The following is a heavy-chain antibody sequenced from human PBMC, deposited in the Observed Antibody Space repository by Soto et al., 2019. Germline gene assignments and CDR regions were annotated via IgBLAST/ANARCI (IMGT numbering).Heavy chain of an antibody. Sequence: XVQLQESGPXXXXPSETLSLTCTVSGGSISSYYWSWIRQPPGKGLEWIGYIYYSGTTNYNPSLKSRVTISVDTSKNQLSLKLSSVTAADTAVYYCARRYGYSFDYWGQGTLVTVSS. CDR2: IYYSGTT. J-gene: IGHJ4*02. CDR1: GGSISSYY. D-gene: IGHD5-18*01. V-gene: IGHV4-59*08. CDR3: ARRYGYSFDY.